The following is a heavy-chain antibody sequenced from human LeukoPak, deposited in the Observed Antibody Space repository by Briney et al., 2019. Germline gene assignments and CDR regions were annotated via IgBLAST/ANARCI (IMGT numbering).Heavy chain of an antibody. D-gene: IGHD2-2*02. V-gene: IGHV4-59*08. J-gene: IGHJ6*04. Sequence: SETLSLTYSVSGDSIKSYFWPWVRQAPGKGLEWIGHIESGGVSVYNPSLESRVTMSADTPRNQFSLRLRSVTAADTAVYYCARRKQICVPMCSYTLDVWGTRTTVTVSS. CDR2: IESGGVS. CDR3: ARRKQICVPMCSYTLDV. CDR1: GDSIKSYF.